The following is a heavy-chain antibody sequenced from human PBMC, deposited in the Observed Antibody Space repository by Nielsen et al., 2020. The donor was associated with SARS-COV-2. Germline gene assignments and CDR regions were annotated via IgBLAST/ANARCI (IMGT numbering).Heavy chain of an antibody. J-gene: IGHJ5*02. CDR3: ANTYIDYEDPGWFDP. CDR1: GGSISSGDYY. Sequence: SETLSLTCTVSGGSISSGDYYWSWIRQPPGKGLEWIGYIYFTGTTYYNPSLNSRFTISVDTSKNQFSLKLSSVTAADTAVYYCANTYIDYEDPGWFDPWGRGTLVTVSS. CDR2: IYFTGTT. D-gene: IGHD5-12*01. V-gene: IGHV4-30-4*01.